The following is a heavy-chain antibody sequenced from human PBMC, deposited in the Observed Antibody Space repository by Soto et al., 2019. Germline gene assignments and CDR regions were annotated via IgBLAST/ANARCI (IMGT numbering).Heavy chain of an antibody. J-gene: IGHJ6*02. CDR1: GGTFSSYA. Sequence: QVQLVQSGAEVKKPGSSVKVSCKASGGTFSSYAISWVRQAPGQGLEWMGGIIPIFGTANYAQKFQGRVTITADESTSTACMELSSLRSEDTAVYYCARSNSNYAYYYYYGMDVWGQGTTVTVSS. CDR3: ARSNSNYAYYYYYGMDV. V-gene: IGHV1-69*12. D-gene: IGHD4-4*01. CDR2: IIPIFGTA.